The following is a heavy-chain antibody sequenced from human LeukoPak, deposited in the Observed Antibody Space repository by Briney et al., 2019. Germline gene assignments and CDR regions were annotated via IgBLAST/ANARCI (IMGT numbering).Heavy chain of an antibody. CDR1: GFTFSDYY. J-gene: IGHJ5*02. CDR3: AKRFDT. V-gene: IGHV3-11*04. Sequence: GGSLRLSCAASGFTFSDYYMSWVRQAPGKGLEWVSYISSVSSSNIYYADSMKGRFTISRDNAKNSLYPQMSSLGAENTAVYYCAKRFDTWGQGTLVTVSS. CDR2: ISSVSSSNI.